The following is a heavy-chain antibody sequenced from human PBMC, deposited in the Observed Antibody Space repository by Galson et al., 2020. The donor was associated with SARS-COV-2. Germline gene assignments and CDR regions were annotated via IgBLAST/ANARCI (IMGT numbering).Heavy chain of an antibody. Sequence: ETSETLSLTCAISGDSVSSKSAAWNWIRQSPSRGLEWLGATHYRSKWYNDYAPSVKSRITIKPDTSKNQFSLQLNSVTPDDTAVYYCARDPAWGRGSYFDYWGQGALVTVSS. V-gene: IGHV6-1*01. CDR2: THYRSKWYN. J-gene: IGHJ4*02. CDR3: ARDPAWGRGSYFDY. CDR1: GDSVSSKSAA. D-gene: IGHD3-16*01.